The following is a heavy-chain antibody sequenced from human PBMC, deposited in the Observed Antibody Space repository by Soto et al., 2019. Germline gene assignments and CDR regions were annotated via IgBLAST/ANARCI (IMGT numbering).Heavy chain of an antibody. J-gene: IGHJ4*02. CDR1: GGSISSGDYY. V-gene: IGHV4-30-4*01. D-gene: IGHD5-12*01. CDR3: ARGVLEMATDY. Sequence: LSLTCTVSGGSISSGDYYWSWIRQPPGKGLEWIGYIYYSGSTYYNPSLKSRVTISVDTSKNQFSLKLSSVTAADTAVYYCARGVLEMATDYWGQGTLVTVSS. CDR2: IYYSGST.